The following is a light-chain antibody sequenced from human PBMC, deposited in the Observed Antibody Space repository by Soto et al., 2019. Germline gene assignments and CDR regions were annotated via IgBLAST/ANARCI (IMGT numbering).Light chain of an antibody. Sequence: DIQMAQSACSMSASVGDRVTITCQASQDISNHLNWYQQKPGKAPKLLIYDASNLETGVPSRFSGSGSGTDFTVTISSLQPEDFATYSCQQYYNLPIIFGQGTRLEIK. V-gene: IGKV1-33*01. CDR3: QQYYNLPII. CDR2: DAS. J-gene: IGKJ5*01. CDR1: QDISNH.